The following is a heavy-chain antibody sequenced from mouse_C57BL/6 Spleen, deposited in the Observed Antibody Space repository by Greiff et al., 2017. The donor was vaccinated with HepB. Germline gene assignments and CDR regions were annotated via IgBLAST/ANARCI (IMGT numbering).Heavy chain of an antibody. Sequence: QVQLQQPGAELVMPGASVKLSCKASGYTFTSYWMHWVKQRPGQGLEWIGEIDPYDSYTNYNQKFKGKSTLTVDKSSSTAYMQLSSLTSEDSAVYYCARSTGYFDYWGQGTTLTVSS. J-gene: IGHJ2*01. V-gene: IGHV1-69*01. D-gene: IGHD4-1*02. CDR2: IDPYDSYT. CDR3: ARSTGYFDY. CDR1: GYTFTSYW.